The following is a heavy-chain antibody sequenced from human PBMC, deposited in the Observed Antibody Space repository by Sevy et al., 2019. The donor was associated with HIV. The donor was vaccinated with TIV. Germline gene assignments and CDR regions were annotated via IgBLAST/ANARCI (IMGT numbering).Heavy chain of an antibody. CDR3: AAGGWGSDAFDI. Sequence: GGSLRLSCAASGFTFSSYAMSWVRQAPGKGLEWVSAISGSGGSTYYPDSVKGRFTISRDNSKNTLYLPMNSLRAEDTAVYYCAAGGWGSDAFDIWGQGTMVTVSS. CDR1: GFTFSSYA. V-gene: IGHV3-23*01. CDR2: ISGSGGST. J-gene: IGHJ3*02. D-gene: IGHD6-19*01.